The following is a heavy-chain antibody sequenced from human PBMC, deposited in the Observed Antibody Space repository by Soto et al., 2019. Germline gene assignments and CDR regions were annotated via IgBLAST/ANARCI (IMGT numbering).Heavy chain of an antibody. CDR2: ISWNSGSI. V-gene: IGHV3-9*01. CDR3: AKDSNYLIAVADFDY. Sequence: EVQLVGSGGGLVQPGRSLRLSCAASGFTFDDYAMHWVRQAPGKGLEWVSGISWNSGSIGYADSVKGRFTISRDNAKNSLYLQMNSLRAEDTALYYCAKDSNYLIAVADFDYWGQGTLATVSS. CDR1: GFTFDDYA. J-gene: IGHJ4*02. D-gene: IGHD6-19*01.